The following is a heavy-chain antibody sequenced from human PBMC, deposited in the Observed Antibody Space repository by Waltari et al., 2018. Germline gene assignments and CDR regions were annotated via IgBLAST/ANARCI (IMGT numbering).Heavy chain of an antibody. CDR2: IFPGDSDT. D-gene: IGHD1-26*01. J-gene: IGHJ4*02. Sequence: EVQLVQYGAEVKKPGESLWISCKGSGYTFSIYWIAWVRQVPGKGLEWMGIIFPGDSDTRYSPSFQGQVTISADKSISTAYLQWSSLKASDTAIYYCARGRSGSYPDWGQGTLVNVSS. V-gene: IGHV5-51*01. CDR3: ARGRSGSYPD. CDR1: GYTFSIYW.